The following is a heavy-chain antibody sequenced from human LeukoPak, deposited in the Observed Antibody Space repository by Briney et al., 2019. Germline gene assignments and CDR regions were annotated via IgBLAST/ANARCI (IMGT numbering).Heavy chain of an antibody. CDR2: INDNGRRT. J-gene: IGHJ4*02. CDR1: GFTFRNYA. CDR3: VKDLSGSYSFDY. D-gene: IGHD3-10*01. Sequence: PGRSLRLSCSASGFTFRNYAMHWVRQAPGKGLEYVSGINDNGRRTHYADSVKGRFTVSRDNSKNTLYLQMSSLRPEDTAIYCCVKDLSGSYSFDYWGQGTLVTVSS. V-gene: IGHV3-64D*09.